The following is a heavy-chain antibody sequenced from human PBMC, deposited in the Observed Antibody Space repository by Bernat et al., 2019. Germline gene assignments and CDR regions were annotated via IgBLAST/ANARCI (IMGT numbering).Heavy chain of an antibody. CDR1: GFTFSSYA. CDR2: IYSGGST. CDR3: ARDRDSGYWYYYGMDV. J-gene: IGHJ6*02. D-gene: IGHD5-12*01. Sequence: EVQLVESGGGLVQPGGSLRLSCAASGFTFSSYAMSWVRQAPGKGLEWVSVIYSGGSTYYADSVKGRFTISRHNSKNTLYLQMNSLRAEDTAVYYCARDRDSGYWYYYGMDVWGQGTTVTVSS. V-gene: IGHV3-53*04.